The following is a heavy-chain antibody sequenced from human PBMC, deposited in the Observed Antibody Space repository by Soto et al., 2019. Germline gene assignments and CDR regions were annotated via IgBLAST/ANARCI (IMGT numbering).Heavy chain of an antibody. D-gene: IGHD2-8*01. V-gene: IGHV4-61*01. CDR1: GGSVSSANYY. J-gene: IGHJ4*02. CDR3: VNGFSLDY. Sequence: SETLSLTCTVSGGSVSSANYYWTWIRQPPGKGLEWIGYVFYSGNTNSNPSLKSRVSISVDTSKDQFSLKLRSVTAADTAVYFCVNGFSLDYWGQGSLVTVSS. CDR2: VFYSGNT.